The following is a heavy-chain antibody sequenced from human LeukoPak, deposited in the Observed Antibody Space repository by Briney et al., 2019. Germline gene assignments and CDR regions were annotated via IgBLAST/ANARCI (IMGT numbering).Heavy chain of an antibody. Sequence: GGSLRLSCAASGFTSSCYWLHWVRLAPGRGLWWVSRINSDGSSTSYADSVKGRSTISRDNAKNTLYRQMNSLRAEDTAVYYCARGRAGDYWGQGTLVTVSS. CDR2: INSDGSST. CDR1: GFTSSCYW. CDR3: ARGRAGDY. J-gene: IGHJ4*02. V-gene: IGHV3-74*01.